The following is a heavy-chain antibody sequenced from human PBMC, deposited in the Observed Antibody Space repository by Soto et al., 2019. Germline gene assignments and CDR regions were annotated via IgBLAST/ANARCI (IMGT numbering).Heavy chain of an antibody. Sequence: PSETLSLTCTVSGGSISSYYWSWIRQPAGKGLEWIGRTYTSGSTNYNPSLKSRVAMSVDTSKNQFSLKLSSVTAADTAVYYCARDKGSSWYNWFDPWGQGTLVTVSS. CDR1: GGSISSYY. V-gene: IGHV4-4*07. CDR3: ARDKGSSWYNWFDP. CDR2: TYTSGST. D-gene: IGHD6-13*01. J-gene: IGHJ5*02.